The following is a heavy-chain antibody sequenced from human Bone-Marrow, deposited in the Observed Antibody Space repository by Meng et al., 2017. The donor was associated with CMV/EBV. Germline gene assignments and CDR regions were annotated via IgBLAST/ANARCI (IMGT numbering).Heavy chain of an antibody. D-gene: IGHD1-26*01. CDR2: IYYGGST. V-gene: IGHV4-59*01. Sequence: GSLRLSCTVSGGSISSYYWSWIRQPPGKGLEWIGYIYYGGSTNYNPSLKSRVTISVDTSKNQFSLKLSSVTAADTAVYYGARAGRGGIVGAVNWFDPWGQGTLVTVSS. CDR1: GGSISSYY. CDR3: ARAGRGGIVGAVNWFDP. J-gene: IGHJ5*02.